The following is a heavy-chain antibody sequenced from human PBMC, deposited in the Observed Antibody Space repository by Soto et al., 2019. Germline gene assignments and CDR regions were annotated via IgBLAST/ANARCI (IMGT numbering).Heavy chain of an antibody. CDR3: AKDSGSGDYGDYYYYYYGMDV. Sequence: GESLKISCAASGFTFDDYTMHWVRQAPGKGLEWVSLISWDGGSTYYADSVKGRCTISRDNSKNSLYLQMNRLRTEDTALYYCAKDSGSGDYGDYYYYYYGMDVWGQGTTVTVSS. D-gene: IGHD4-17*01. J-gene: IGHJ6*02. CDR2: ISWDGGST. CDR1: GFTFDDYT. V-gene: IGHV3-43*01.